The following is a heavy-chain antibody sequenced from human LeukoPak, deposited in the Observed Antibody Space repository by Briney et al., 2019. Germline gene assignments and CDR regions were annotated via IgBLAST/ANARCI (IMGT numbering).Heavy chain of an antibody. CDR1: GFTFSGSV. D-gene: IGHD6-19*01. CDR3: AKEGRVAVSGLYLDH. Sequence: RGSLRLSCAAAGFTFSGSVLLWVRHASGRGLEWVGRIRSKADNDVTAYAASVEGRLTISRDNSKNMLLLQMNSLRAEDTAVYYCAKEGRVAVSGLYLDHWGQGTRITVSA. CDR2: IRSKADNDVT. J-gene: IGHJ4*02. V-gene: IGHV3-73*01.